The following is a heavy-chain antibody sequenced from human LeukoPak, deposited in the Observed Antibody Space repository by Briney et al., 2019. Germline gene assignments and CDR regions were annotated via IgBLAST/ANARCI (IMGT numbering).Heavy chain of an antibody. J-gene: IGHJ6*03. D-gene: IGHD4-17*01. Sequence: SSETLSLTCTVYGGSFSGYYWSWIRQPPGRGLEWIGEINHSGSTNYNPSLKSRVTISVDTSKNQFSLKLNSVTAADTAVYYCARSSGDYIDYYYYMDVWGKGTTVTVSS. CDR3: ARSSGDYIDYYYYMDV. CDR2: INHSGST. V-gene: IGHV4-34*01. CDR1: GGSFSGYY.